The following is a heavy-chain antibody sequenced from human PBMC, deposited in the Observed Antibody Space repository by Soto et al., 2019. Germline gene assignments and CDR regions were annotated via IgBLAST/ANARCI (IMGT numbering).Heavy chain of an antibody. Sequence: GGSLRLSCATSGFTLSNYGMHWVRQAPGDGLEWVAAIWYDGVTKNYVDSVKGRFTISRDNSKSTLYLQMNRLRVEDTAAYYCARDKGVNPDPWGQGTLVTVAS. CDR1: GFTLSNYG. D-gene: IGHD3-10*01. V-gene: IGHV3-33*01. J-gene: IGHJ5*01. CDR3: ARDKGVNPDP. CDR2: IWYDGVTK.